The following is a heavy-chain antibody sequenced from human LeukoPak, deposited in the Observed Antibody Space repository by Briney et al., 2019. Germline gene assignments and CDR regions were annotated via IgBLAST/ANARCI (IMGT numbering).Heavy chain of an antibody. CDR1: GGSTSSYY. CDR2: IYTSGST. D-gene: IGHD2-8*01. V-gene: IGHV4-4*09. Sequence: SETLSLTCTVSGGSTSSYYWSWIRQPPGKGLEWIGYIYTSGSTNYNPSLKSRVTISVDTSKNQFSLKLSSVTAADTAVYYCARHGGVYAMVWFDPWGQGTLVTVSS. CDR3: ARHGGVYAMVWFDP. J-gene: IGHJ5*02.